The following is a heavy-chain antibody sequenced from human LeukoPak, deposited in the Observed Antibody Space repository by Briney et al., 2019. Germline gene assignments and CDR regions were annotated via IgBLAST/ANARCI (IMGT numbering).Heavy chain of an antibody. CDR2: ISSSSSYI. Sequence: GGSLRLSCAASGFTFSSYTMNWVRQAPGKGLEWVSSISSSSSYIYYADSVKGRLTISRDNAKTSLYLQMNSLRAEDTAVYYCARDPTPRYCSGGSCYTHYGMDVWGQGTTVTVSS. CDR1: GFTFSSYT. CDR3: ARDPTPRYCSGGSCYTHYGMDV. D-gene: IGHD2-15*01. V-gene: IGHV3-21*01. J-gene: IGHJ6*02.